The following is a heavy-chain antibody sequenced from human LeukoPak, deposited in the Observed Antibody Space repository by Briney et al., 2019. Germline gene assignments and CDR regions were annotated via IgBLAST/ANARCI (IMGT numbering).Heavy chain of an antibody. V-gene: IGHV4-59*01. J-gene: IGHJ4*02. CDR3: ARGPAVADFDY. CDR1: GGSISSYY. CDR2: IYYSGST. Sequence: NPSETLSLTCTVSGGSISSYYWSWIRQPPGKGLEWIGYIYYSGSTNYNPSLKSRVTISVDTSKNQFSLKLSSVTAADTAVYYCARGPAVADFDYWGQGTLVTVSS. D-gene: IGHD6-19*01.